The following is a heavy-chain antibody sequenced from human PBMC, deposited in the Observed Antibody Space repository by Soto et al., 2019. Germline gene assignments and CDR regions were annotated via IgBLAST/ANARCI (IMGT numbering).Heavy chain of an antibody. Sequence: PGGSLRLSCAASGFTFSSSSMSWVRQAPGKGLEWVSTISGSGGSTYYADSVKGRFTISRDNARNTVYLQVSSLRPDDTAVYHCVRGPSHGAFDIWGQGTLVTASS. CDR3: VRGPSHGAFDI. CDR2: ISGSGGST. J-gene: IGHJ3*02. V-gene: IGHV3-23*01. CDR1: GFTFSSSS.